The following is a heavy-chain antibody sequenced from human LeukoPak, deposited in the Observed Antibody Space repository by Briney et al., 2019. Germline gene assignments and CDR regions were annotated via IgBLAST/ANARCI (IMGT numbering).Heavy chain of an antibody. CDR1: GFTFSSYA. D-gene: IGHD1-1*01. CDR3: VKERGGSATGTTPYFDY. J-gene: IGHJ4*02. V-gene: IGHV3-64D*06. CDR2: ISSNGGST. Sequence: GGSLRLSCSASGFTFSSYATHWVRQAPGKGLEYVSAISSNGGSTYYADSVKGRFTISRDNSKNTLYLQMSSLRAEDTAVYYCVKERGGSATGTTPYFDYWGQGTLVTVSS.